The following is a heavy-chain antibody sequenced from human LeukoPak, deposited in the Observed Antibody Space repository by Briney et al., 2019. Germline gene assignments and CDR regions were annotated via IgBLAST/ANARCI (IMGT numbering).Heavy chain of an antibody. CDR3: ARLKVRGVTPYAFDI. CDR2: INPSGGST. V-gene: IGHV1-46*01. J-gene: IGHJ3*02. D-gene: IGHD3-10*01. CDR1: GYNFIHYY. Sequence: ASVEFSCQTSGYNFIHYYMHLVRQAPGPGPELMGIINPSGGSTSYAQKFQGRVTMTRDTSTSTVYMELSSLRSEDTAVYYCARLKVRGVTPYAFDIWGQGTMVTVSS.